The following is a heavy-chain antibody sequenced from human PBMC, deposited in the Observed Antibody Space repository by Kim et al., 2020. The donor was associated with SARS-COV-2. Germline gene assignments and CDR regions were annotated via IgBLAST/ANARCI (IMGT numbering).Heavy chain of an antibody. J-gene: IGHJ4*02. CDR3: ARHDTYGDDSSGYYPPPLKY. CDR2: IYYSGST. Sequence: SETLSLTCTVSGGSISSSSYYWGWIRQPPGKGLDWIGSIYYSGSTYYNPSLKIRVTISVDTSKNQFSLRLSSVTAADTAVYYCARHDTYGDDSSGYYPPPLKYWGQGTLVTVSS. V-gene: IGHV4-39*01. CDR1: GGSISSSSYY. D-gene: IGHD3-22*01.